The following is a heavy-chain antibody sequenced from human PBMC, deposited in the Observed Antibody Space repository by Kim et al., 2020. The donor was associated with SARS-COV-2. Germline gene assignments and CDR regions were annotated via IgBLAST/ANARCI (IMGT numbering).Heavy chain of an antibody. Sequence: GGSLRLSCAASGFTFSSYDMHWVRQATGKGLEWVSAIGTAGDTYYPGSVKGRFTISRENAKNSLYLQMNSLRAGDTAVYYCARGGFYGSGTPEYFDYWGQGTLVTVSS. CDR2: IGTAGDT. J-gene: IGHJ4*02. CDR1: GFTFSSYD. D-gene: IGHD3-10*01. V-gene: IGHV3-13*01. CDR3: ARGGFYGSGTPEYFDY.